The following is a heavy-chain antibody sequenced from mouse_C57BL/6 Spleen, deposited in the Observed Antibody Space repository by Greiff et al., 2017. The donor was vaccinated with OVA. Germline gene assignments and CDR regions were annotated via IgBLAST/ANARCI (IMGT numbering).Heavy chain of an antibody. CDR3: ARWGDGEGFDY. CDR1: GYTFTSYW. Sequence: QVQLQQPGAELVKPGASVKLSCKASGYTFTSYWMHWVKQRPGQGLEWIGMIHPNSGSTNYNEKFKSKATLTVDKSSSTAYMQLSSLTSEDSAVYYCARWGDGEGFDYWGQGTTLTVSS. D-gene: IGHD3-3*01. CDR2: IHPNSGST. V-gene: IGHV1-64*01. J-gene: IGHJ2*01.